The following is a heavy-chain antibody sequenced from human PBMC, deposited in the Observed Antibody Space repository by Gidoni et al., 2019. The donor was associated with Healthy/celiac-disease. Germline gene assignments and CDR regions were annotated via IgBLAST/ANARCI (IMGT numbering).Heavy chain of an antibody. D-gene: IGHD2-2*03. CDR1: GFSLSPSGVG. Sequence: QITLKESGPTLVKPTQTLTLTCTFSGFSLSPSGVGVGWIRQPPGKALEWLALIYWNDDKRYSPSLKSRLTITKDTSKNQVVLTMTNMDPVDTATYYCAQSGYCSSTSCYYFDYWGQGTLVTVSS. CDR2: IYWNDDK. V-gene: IGHV2-5*01. J-gene: IGHJ4*02. CDR3: AQSGYCSSTSCYYFDY.